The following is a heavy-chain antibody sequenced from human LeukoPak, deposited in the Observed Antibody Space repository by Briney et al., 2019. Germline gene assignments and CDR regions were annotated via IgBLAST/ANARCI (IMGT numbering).Heavy chain of an antibody. V-gene: IGHV3-11*01. CDR1: GFTFSDYY. CDR3: ARDYYGSGSYYNGIDY. Sequence: GGSLRLSCAASGFTFSDYYMSWIRQAPGKGLEWVPYISSSGSTIYYADSVKGRFTISRDNAKNSLYLQMNSLRAEDTAVYYCARDYYGSGSYYNGIDYWGQGTLVTVSS. CDR2: ISSSGSTI. J-gene: IGHJ4*02. D-gene: IGHD3-10*01.